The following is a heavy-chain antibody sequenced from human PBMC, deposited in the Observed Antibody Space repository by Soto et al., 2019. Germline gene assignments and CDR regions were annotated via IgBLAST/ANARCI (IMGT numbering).Heavy chain of an antibody. CDR3: ERDKASAAADHYYYYYGMDV. D-gene: IGHD6-13*01. J-gene: IGHJ6*02. CDR2: IKQDGSEK. V-gene: IGHV3-7*01. Sequence: GGSLRLSCAASGFTFSSYWMSWVRQAPGKGLEWVANIKQDGSEKYYVDSVKGRFTISRDNAKNSLYLQMNSLRAEDAAVYYCERDKASAAADHYYYYYGMDVWGQGTTVTVSS. CDR1: GFTFSSYW.